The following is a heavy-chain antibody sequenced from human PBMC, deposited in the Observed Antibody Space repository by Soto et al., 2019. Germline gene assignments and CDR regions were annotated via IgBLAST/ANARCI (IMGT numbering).Heavy chain of an antibody. J-gene: IGHJ5*02. CDR2: IDWDDDK. D-gene: IGHD6-25*01. CDR1: GFSLSTSGMR. CDR3: VRIQRSSGWNNWFDP. Sequence: SGPTLVNPTQTLTLTCTFSGFSLSTSGMRVSWIRQPPGKALEWLARIDWDDDKFYSSSLRTRLTISKDTSKNQVVLAMTNMDPVDTATYYCVRIQRSSGWNNWFDPWGQGTLVTVSS. V-gene: IGHV2-70*04.